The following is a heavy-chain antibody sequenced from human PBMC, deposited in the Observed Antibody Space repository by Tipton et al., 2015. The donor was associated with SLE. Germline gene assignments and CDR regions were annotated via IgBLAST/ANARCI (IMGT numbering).Heavy chain of an antibody. Sequence: TLSLTCTVSGDSLSSSAYFWAWIRQPPGKGLEWIATFHYSGNTYYNLSLRSRVSISVDTSKNEFSLRLSSVTATDTAVYYCARDRAGEAFDIWGQGTMVTVSS. V-gene: IGHV4-39*07. CDR1: GDSLSSSAYF. J-gene: IGHJ3*02. D-gene: IGHD3-16*01. CDR3: ARDRAGEAFDI. CDR2: FHYSGNT.